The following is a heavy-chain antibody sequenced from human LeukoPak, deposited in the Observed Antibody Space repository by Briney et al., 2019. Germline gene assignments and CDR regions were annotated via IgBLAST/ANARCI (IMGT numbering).Heavy chain of an antibody. CDR1: GFTFDDYA. D-gene: IGHD3-10*01. V-gene: IGHV3-9*01. Sequence: GGSLRLSCAASGFTFDDYAMHWVRQAPGKGLEWVSGISWNSGSIGYADSVKGRFTISRDNAKNSLYLQMNSLRAEDTALYYCARGKRRFDYWGQGTLVSVSS. CDR3: ARGKRRFDY. J-gene: IGHJ4*02. CDR2: ISWNSGSI.